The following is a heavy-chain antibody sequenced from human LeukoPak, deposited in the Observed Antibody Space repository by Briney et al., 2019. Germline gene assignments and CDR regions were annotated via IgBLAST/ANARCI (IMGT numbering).Heavy chain of an antibody. V-gene: IGHV3-53*01. CDR3: ARDRDTSGYIFDY. CDR2: IYSGGAT. CDR1: GLTVSSNS. D-gene: IGHD3-22*01. Sequence: PGGSLRLSCAPSGLTVSSNSMRWVRQAPGKGLEGVSVIYSGGATYYADSVKGRFTISRDNSKNTVYLQMNSLRAEDTAVYYCARDRDTSGYIFDYWGRGTLVTVSS. J-gene: IGHJ4*02.